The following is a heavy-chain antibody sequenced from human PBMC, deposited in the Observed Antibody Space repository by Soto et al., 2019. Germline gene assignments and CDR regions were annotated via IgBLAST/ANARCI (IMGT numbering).Heavy chain of an antibody. J-gene: IGHJ6*03. D-gene: IGHD3-3*01. CDR3: AKEGGVRNFGSGSSLDPIYYMDV. V-gene: IGHV3-23*01. CDR1: GFTFSSYA. Sequence: GGSLRLSCAASGFTFSSYAMSWVRQAPGKGLEWVSAISGSGGSTYYADSVKGRFTISRDSSKNTLYLQMNSLRAEDTAVYYCAKEGGVRNFGSGSSLDPIYYMDVWGKGTTVTVSS. CDR2: ISGSGGST.